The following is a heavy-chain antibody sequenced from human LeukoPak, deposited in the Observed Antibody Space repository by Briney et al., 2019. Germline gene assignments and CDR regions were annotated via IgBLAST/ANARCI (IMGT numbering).Heavy chain of an antibody. Sequence: PSETLSLTCTVSGGSISSYYWSWIRQPPGKGLEWIGEGDDSGGTKFNPSLKGRVSISVDTSNSQFSLKLTSVTAADTALYYCARSYSYVHPFDMWGQGTMVTVSS. J-gene: IGHJ3*02. CDR2: GDDSGGT. CDR3: ARSYSYVHPFDM. V-gene: IGHV4-34*01. D-gene: IGHD5-18*01. CDR1: GGSISSYY.